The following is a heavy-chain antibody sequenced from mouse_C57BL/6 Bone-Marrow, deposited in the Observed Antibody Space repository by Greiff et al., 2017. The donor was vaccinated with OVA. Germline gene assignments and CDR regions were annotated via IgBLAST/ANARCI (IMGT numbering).Heavy chain of an antibody. CDR1: TSYW. CDR2: IDPNSGGT. V-gene: IGHV1-72*01. J-gene: IGHJ2*01. CDR3: ARPSSYYFDY. Sequence: QVQLQQPGAELVKPGASVKLSFTSYWMHWVKQRPGRGLEWTGRIDPNSGGTKYNEKFKSKATPTVDKPSSTAYMQRSSLTSEDSAVYYCARPSSYYFDYWGQGTTLTVSS.